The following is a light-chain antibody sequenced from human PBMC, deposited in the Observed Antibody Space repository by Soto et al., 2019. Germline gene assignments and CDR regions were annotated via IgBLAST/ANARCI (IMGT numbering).Light chain of an antibody. Sequence: EIVLTQSPATLSLSPGERATLSCRASQSVSSYLAWYQQKPGQAPRLLIYDASNRATGIPARFSGSGSGTDFTLTISILEPEDFAVYYCQLRSNWLSTFGGGTKVEIK. J-gene: IGKJ4*01. V-gene: IGKV3-11*01. CDR1: QSVSSY. CDR3: QLRSNWLST. CDR2: DAS.